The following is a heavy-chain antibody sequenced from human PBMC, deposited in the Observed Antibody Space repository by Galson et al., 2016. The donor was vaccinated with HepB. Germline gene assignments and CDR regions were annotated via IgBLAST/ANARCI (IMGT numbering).Heavy chain of an antibody. V-gene: IGHV3-74*01. CDR2: INGDGRNT. J-gene: IGHJ3*02. Sequence: SLRLSCAASGFNFITTWMHWVRQSPGKGLVWVSRINGDGRNTNYADSVRGRFTISRDNAKNTVSLQMNSLRAEDTAIYYCVRDFLWGEGADAFDIWGQGTRVTVSS. CDR3: VRDFLWGEGADAFDI. CDR1: GFNFITTW. D-gene: IGHD3-16*01.